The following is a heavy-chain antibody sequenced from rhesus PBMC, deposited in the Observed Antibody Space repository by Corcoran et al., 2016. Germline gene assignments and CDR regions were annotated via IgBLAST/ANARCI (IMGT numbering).Heavy chain of an antibody. CDR2: IYGGSGST. CDR1: GYSISSGYG. J-gene: IGHJ1*01. D-gene: IGHD6-25*01. V-gene: IGHV4-127*01. CDR3: ASLASSGVSFEF. Sequence: QVQLQESGPGLVKPSETLSLTCAVSGYSISSGYGWGWIRQPPGKGLEWIGQIYGGSGSTYYNPSLTSRVTVSKAPSKNQFSLKLSSVTAADTAVYYCASLASSGVSFEFWGQGALVTVSS.